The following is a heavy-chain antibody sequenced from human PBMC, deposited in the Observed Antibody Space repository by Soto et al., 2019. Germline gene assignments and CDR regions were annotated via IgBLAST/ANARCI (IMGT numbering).Heavy chain of an antibody. CDR2: INHSGTT. CDR1: GGSFSAYY. J-gene: IGHJ5*02. CDR3: ARHRTGTSRIFEENWFDP. D-gene: IGHD3-3*01. Sequence: SETLSLTCAVYGGSFSAYYWSWIRQPPGKGPEWIGEINHSGTTDYNPSLESRVTISVDTSKKQFSLKLNSVTAADTAVYYCARHRTGTSRIFEENWFDPWGQGTLVTVSS. V-gene: IGHV4-34*01.